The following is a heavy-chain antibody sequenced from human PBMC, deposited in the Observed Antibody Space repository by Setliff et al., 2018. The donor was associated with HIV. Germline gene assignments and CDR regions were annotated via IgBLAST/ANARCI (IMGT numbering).Heavy chain of an antibody. V-gene: IGHV3-15*01. CDR1: GFTFSNAW. CDR3: TSRYYYDSFLESG. Sequence: LRLSCAASGFTFSNAWMSWVRQAPGKGLEWVGRIKSKTDGGTTDYAAPVKGRFTISRDDSKNTLYLQMNSLKTEDTAVYYCTSRYYYDSFLESGWGQGTLVTVSS. D-gene: IGHD3-22*01. CDR2: IKSKTDGGTT. J-gene: IGHJ4*02.